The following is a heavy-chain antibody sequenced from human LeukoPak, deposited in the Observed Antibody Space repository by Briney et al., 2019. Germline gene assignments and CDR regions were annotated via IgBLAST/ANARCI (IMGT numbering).Heavy chain of an antibody. D-gene: IGHD3-16*02. CDR2: IRNSSKYI. CDR3: ARVLMITFGGVIAPDYYGMYV. J-gene: IGHJ6*04. Sequence: GGSLRLSSAASGFTFSSYSMNCVRQAPGKGLEWVSSIRNSSKYIYYADSVKGRFTISRDNAKNSLYLQMNSLRDEDTAVYYCARVLMITFGGVIAPDYYGMYVWGEGTTVTVSS. V-gene: IGHV3-21*01. CDR1: GFTFSSYS.